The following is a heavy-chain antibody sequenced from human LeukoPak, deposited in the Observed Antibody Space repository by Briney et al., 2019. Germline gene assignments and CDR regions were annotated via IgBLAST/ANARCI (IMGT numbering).Heavy chain of an antibody. CDR2: IKQDGSEK. CDR3: ARDGAIFGVVISYDY. CDR1: GFTFSSYL. J-gene: IGHJ4*02. V-gene: IGHV3-7*01. D-gene: IGHD3-3*01. Sequence: GGSLRLSCAASGFTFSSYLMSWVRQAPGKGLEWVANIKQDGSEKYYVDSVKGRFTISRDNAKNSLYLQMNSLRAEDTAVYYCARDGAIFGVVISYDYWGQGTLVTVSS.